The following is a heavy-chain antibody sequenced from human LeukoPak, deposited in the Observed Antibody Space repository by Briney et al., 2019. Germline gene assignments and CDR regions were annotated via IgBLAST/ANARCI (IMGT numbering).Heavy chain of an antibody. J-gene: IGHJ5*02. CDR2: IRADGGDT. CDR3: ARGGFTTWFDP. D-gene: IGHD3-10*01. CDR1: GFTFNIYS. V-gene: IGHV3-23*01. Sequence: GGSLRLSCAASGFTFNIYSMSWVRQAPGKGLEWVSTIRADGGDTYCADSVKGRFTISRDNSKNTLYLEINNLRAEDTAVYYCARGGFTTWFDPWGQGALVTVSS.